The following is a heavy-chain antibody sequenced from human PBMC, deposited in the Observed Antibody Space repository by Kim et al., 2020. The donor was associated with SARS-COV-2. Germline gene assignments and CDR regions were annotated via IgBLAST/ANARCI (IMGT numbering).Heavy chain of an antibody. J-gene: IGHJ3*02. Sequence: GGSLRLSCAASGFTFSSYAMHWVRQAPGKGLEWVAVISYDGSNKYYADSVKGRFTISRDNSKNTLYLQMNSLRAEDTAVYYCARDTDYGDRAFDIWAKGQWSPSLQ. V-gene: IGHV3-30*04. D-gene: IGHD4-17*01. CDR3: ARDTDYGDRAFDI. CDR1: GFTFSSYA. CDR2: ISYDGSNK.